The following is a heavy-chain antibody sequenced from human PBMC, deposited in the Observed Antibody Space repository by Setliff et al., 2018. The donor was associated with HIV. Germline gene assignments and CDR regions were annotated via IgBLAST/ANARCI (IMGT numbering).Heavy chain of an antibody. V-gene: IGHV3-7*03. Sequence: GSLRLSCATSRFSFSTFWMTWVRQAPGKGLEWIANINEDGDKKYHADSVKGRFTSSRDNAKSSLFLQMSSLRAEDTAVYYCARVLLRTNPVYGVASNWFDPWGQGTLVTVSS. CDR2: INEDGDKK. CDR1: RFSFSTFW. D-gene: IGHD2-8*01. J-gene: IGHJ5*02. CDR3: ARVLLRTNPVYGVASNWFDP.